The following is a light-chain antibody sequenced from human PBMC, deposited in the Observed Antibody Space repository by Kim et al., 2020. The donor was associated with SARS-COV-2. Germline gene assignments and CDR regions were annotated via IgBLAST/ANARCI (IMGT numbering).Light chain of an antibody. J-gene: IGLJ2*01. CDR3: QSRDSGGNIL. V-gene: IGLV3-19*01. Sequence: SSELTQDPAVSVALGQTVRITCQGDSLRSYYATWYQQRPRQAPVLVIYGRNNRPSGIPDRFSGSSSGNTASLTISGAQAEDEADFYRQSRDSGGNILFGGGTQLTVL. CDR1: SLRSYY. CDR2: GRN.